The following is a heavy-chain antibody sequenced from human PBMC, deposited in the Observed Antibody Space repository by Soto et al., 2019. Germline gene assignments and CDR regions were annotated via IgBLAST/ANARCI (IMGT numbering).Heavy chain of an antibody. CDR2: ISGSGGST. CDR3: AKVDDAYFDWSPLPDI. V-gene: IGHV3-23*01. CDR1: GFTFSSYA. J-gene: IGHJ3*02. D-gene: IGHD3-9*01. Sequence: GGSLRLSCAASGFTFSSYAMSWVRQAPGKGLEWVSAISGSGGSTYYADSVKGRFTISRDNSKNTLYLQMNSLRAEDTAVYYCAKVDDAYFDWSPLPDIWGQGTMVTVSS.